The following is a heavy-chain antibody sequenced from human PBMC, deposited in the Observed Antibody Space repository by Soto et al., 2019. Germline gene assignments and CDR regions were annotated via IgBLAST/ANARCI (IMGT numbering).Heavy chain of an antibody. D-gene: IGHD2-8*01. CDR1: GYTFTSYG. CDR3: ARDGGLGYCTNGVCSGGAFDI. J-gene: IGHJ3*02. CDR2: ISAYNGNT. V-gene: IGHV1-18*01. Sequence: QVQLVQSGAEVKKPGASVKVSCKASGYTFTSYGISWVRQAPGQGLEWMGWISAYNGNTNYAQKLQGRVTMTTDTSMSTAYMELRSLRSDDTAVYYCARDGGLGYCTNGVCSGGAFDIWGQGTMVTVSS.